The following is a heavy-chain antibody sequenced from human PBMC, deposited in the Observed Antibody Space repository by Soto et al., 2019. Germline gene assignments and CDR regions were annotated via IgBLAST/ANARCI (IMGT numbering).Heavy chain of an antibody. CDR1: GGTFSSYA. V-gene: IGHV1-69*13. CDR2: IIPIFGTA. D-gene: IGHD2-2*01. J-gene: IGHJ5*02. CDR3: ARDRHCSSTSCYGFGWFDP. Sequence: ASVKVSCKASGGTFSSYAISWVRQAPGQGLEWMGGIIPIFGTANYAQKFQGRVTITADESTSTAYMELSSQRSEDTAVYYCARDRHCSSTSCYGFGWFDPWGQGTLVTVSS.